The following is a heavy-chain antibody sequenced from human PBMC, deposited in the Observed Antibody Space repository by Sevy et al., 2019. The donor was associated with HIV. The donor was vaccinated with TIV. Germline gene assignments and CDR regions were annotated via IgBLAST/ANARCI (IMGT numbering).Heavy chain of an antibody. J-gene: IGHJ4*02. CDR3: VKDFSYGGNSWNFDF. CDR1: GFIFSKFA. Sequence: GGSLRLSCAASGFIFSKFALSWVRQAPGRGLEWVSAVSGNDGSTYYAASVKGRFTICRDISENMLYLQVNSLSAEDTAVYYCVKDFSYGGNSWNFDFWGQGTLVTVSS. CDR2: VSGNDGST. V-gene: IGHV3-23*01. D-gene: IGHD4-17*01.